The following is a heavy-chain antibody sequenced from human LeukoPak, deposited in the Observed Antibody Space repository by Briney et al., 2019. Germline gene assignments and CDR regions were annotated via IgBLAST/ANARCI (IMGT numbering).Heavy chain of an antibody. CDR2: IGRSGDRTT. V-gene: IGHV3-48*04. Sequence: PGGSLRLSCAASGFSVGLYSLNWVCQAPGKGLEWVAYIGRSGDRTTKYADSVKGRFTISRDNAEDSLFLQMNSLRVEDTAVYYCAVPPLSGTGSSRPLAGVDVWGQGTTVTVSS. CDR1: GFSVGLYS. J-gene: IGHJ6*02. D-gene: IGHD3-10*01. CDR3: AVPPLSGTGSSRPLAGVDV.